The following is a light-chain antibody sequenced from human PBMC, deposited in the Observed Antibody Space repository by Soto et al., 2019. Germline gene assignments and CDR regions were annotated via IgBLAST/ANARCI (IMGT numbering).Light chain of an antibody. CDR1: SSDVCGYNY. Sequence: QSVLTQPPSASGSPGQSVTISCTGTSSDVCGYNYVSWYQQHPGKAPKLMIYEVSKRPSGVPDRFSGSKSGNTASLTVSGLQAEDEADYYCSSYAGSNNGVFGGGTKVTVL. J-gene: IGLJ3*02. CDR3: SSYAGSNNGV. CDR2: EVS. V-gene: IGLV2-8*01.